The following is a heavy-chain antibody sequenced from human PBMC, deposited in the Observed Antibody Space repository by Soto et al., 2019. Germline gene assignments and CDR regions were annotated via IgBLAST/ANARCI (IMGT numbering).Heavy chain of an antibody. J-gene: IGHJ5*02. CDR3: ARLRSGQETNNWFDH. V-gene: IGHV1-69*13. CDR2: IIPIFGTA. D-gene: IGHD3-10*01. CDR1: GGTFSSYA. Sequence: SVKVSCKASGGTFSSYAISWVRQAPGQGLEWMGGIIPIFGTANYAQKFQGRVTVTADESTSTAYMELSSLRYEDTAVYYCARLRSGQETNNWFDHWGQGTLVTVSS.